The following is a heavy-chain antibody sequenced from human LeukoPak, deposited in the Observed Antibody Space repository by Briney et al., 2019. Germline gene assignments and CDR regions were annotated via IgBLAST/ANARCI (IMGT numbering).Heavy chain of an antibody. J-gene: IGHJ4*02. V-gene: IGHV1-46*01. CDR1: GYTFTGYY. CDR3: AKIMTTVTTSDY. Sequence: ASVKVSCKASGYTFTGYYMHWVRQAPGQGLEWMGWINPAGGSTTYAQKFQGRVTMTRDMSTSTVYMELSSLRFEDTAVYYCAKIMTTVTTSDYWGQGTLVTVSS. CDR2: INPAGGST. D-gene: IGHD4-17*01.